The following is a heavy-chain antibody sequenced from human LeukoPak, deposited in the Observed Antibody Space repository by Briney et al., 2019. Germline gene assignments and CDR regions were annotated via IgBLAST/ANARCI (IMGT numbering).Heavy chain of an antibody. V-gene: IGHV4-59*08. D-gene: IGHD6-13*01. J-gene: IGHJ4*02. Sequence: SETLSLSCSVSGGSISNYYWSWIRQPPGKGLEWIGYISYSGNTNYNPSLKSRLTISVDLSTNQFSLKLTSVTGADTAVYYCARHSSWYYDFDYWGQGTLVTVSS. CDR3: ARHSSWYYDFDY. CDR1: GGSISNYY. CDR2: ISYSGNT.